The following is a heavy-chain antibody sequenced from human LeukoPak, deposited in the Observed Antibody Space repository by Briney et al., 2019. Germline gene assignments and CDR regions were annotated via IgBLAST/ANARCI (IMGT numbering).Heavy chain of an antibody. CDR3: AKGSRAIFGVVPKDYYYYYYMDV. CDR1: GYTFTSYG. V-gene: IGHV1-18*01. D-gene: IGHD3-3*01. CDR2: ISAYNGNT. J-gene: IGHJ6*03. Sequence: ASVKVSCKASGYTFTSYGISWVRQAPGQGLEWMGWISAYNGNTNYAQKFQGRVTMTTDTSTSTAYMELRSLRSDDTAVYYCAKGSRAIFGVVPKDYYYYYYMDVWGKGTTVTVSS.